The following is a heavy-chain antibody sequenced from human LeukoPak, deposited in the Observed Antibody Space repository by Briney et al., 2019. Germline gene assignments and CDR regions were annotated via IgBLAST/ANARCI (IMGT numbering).Heavy chain of an antibody. J-gene: IGHJ4*02. Sequence: SVKVSCKASGGTLSSYVINWVRQAPGQGLEWMAGIIPLFGTPNYAQRFQGRLTITADEYTNTVYMELSSLRFDDTAVYYCASLPETYSSGLYTVDYWGQGTLLTVSS. CDR1: GGTLSSYV. D-gene: IGHD6-19*01. CDR2: IIPLFGTP. V-gene: IGHV1-69*01. CDR3: ASLPETYSSGLYTVDY.